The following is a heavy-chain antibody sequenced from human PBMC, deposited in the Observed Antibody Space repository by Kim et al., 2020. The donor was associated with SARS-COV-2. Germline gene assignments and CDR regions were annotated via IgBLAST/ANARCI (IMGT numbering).Heavy chain of an antibody. Sequence: GGSLRLSCAASGFTFTNYAMNWVRQAPGKGLEWVSGISGSGGNTQYADPVKGRFTISRDNSKNTLYLQMNSLRAEDTAVYYCAKDRRFSGYGHFDYWGQGTLVTVSS. D-gene: IGHD5-12*01. CDR3: AKDRRFSGYGHFDY. J-gene: IGHJ4*02. CDR1: GFTFTNYA. V-gene: IGHV3-23*01. CDR2: ISGSGGNT.